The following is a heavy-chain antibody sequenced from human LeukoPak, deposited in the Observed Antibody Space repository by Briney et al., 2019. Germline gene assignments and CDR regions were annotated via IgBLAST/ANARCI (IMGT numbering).Heavy chain of an antibody. J-gene: IGHJ1*01. V-gene: IGHV1-18*01. CDR3: ARVPEMAQIKAGGVEYFQH. CDR1: GYTFTSYG. D-gene: IGHD5-24*01. Sequence: GASVKVSCKASGYTFTSYGISWVRQAPGQGLEWMGWISAYNGNTNYAQKLQGRVTLTTDTSTSTAYMELRSLRSDDTAVYYCARVPEMAQIKAGGVEYFQHWGQGTLVTVSS. CDR2: ISAYNGNT.